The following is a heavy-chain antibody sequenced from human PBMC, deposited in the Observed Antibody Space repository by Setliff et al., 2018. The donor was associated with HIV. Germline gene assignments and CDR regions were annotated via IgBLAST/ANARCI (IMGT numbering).Heavy chain of an antibody. V-gene: IGHV4-38-2*01. Sequence: SETLSLTCAVSGYSITNGYLWGWIRQPPGKGLEWIGEINHSGSTNYNPSLKSRVTISVDKSKNQFSLKLSSVTASDTAVYYCARGWLSGYSSGWFRFDYWGQGTLVTVSS. J-gene: IGHJ4*02. CDR1: GYSITNGYL. CDR2: INHSGST. CDR3: ARGWLSGYSSGWFRFDY. D-gene: IGHD6-19*01.